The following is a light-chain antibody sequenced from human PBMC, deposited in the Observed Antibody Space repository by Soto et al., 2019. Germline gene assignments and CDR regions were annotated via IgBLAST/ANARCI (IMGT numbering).Light chain of an antibody. CDR2: GAS. V-gene: IGKV3-15*01. CDR3: HQYNNWPLWT. J-gene: IGKJ1*01. CDR1: QSVSSN. Sequence: EIVMTQSPATLSVSPGERATLFCRASQSVSSNLAWYQQKRGQGPRLLIYGASTRATGIPARFSGSGSGTEFTLTISSLQSEDFAVYYCHQYNNWPLWTFGQGTKVEIK.